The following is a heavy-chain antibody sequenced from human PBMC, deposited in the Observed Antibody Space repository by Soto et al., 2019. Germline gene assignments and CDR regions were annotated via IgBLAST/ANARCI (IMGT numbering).Heavy chain of an antibody. Sequence: VQLLESGGGLVQPGGSLRLSCAASGFTFSQYAMSWVRQAPGKGLEWVSIVSGSGASTTYADSVKGRFAISRDNSKNMLYLQMNSLSIDDTAVYYCAKHFAGGWSRRDALDIWGQGTMVTVSS. CDR1: GFTFSQYA. V-gene: IGHV3-23*01. CDR3: AKHFAGGWSRRDALDI. CDR2: VSGSGAST. J-gene: IGHJ3*02. D-gene: IGHD6-19*01.